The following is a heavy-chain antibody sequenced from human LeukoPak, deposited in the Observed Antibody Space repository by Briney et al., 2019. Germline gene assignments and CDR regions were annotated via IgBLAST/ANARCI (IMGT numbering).Heavy chain of an antibody. CDR1: GGSFSGYY. Sequence: PSETLSLTCAVYGGSFSGYYWSWIRQPPGKGLEWIGEINHSGSTTYNPSLKSRVTISVDTSKNQFSLKLSSVTAADTAVYYCARTTTVTGADYWGQGTLVTVSS. CDR3: ARTTTVTGADY. D-gene: IGHD4-17*01. J-gene: IGHJ4*02. CDR2: INHSGST. V-gene: IGHV4-34*01.